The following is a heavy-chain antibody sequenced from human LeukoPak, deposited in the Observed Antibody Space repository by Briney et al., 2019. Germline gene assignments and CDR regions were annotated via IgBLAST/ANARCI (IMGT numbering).Heavy chain of an antibody. D-gene: IGHD4-17*01. Sequence: GGSLRLSCAAYGFTFSTYWMSWVRQAPGKGLEWVANIKEDGSEKYYVDSVKGRFTISRDNAKNSLYLQMNSLRAEDTAVYYCARDSGLTTVTTYWDYWGQGTLATVSS. CDR1: GFTFSTYW. CDR3: ARDSGLTTVTTYWDY. V-gene: IGHV3-7*05. J-gene: IGHJ4*02. CDR2: IKEDGSEK.